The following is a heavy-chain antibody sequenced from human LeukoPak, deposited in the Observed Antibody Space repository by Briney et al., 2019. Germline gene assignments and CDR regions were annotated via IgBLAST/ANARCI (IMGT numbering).Heavy chain of an antibody. CDR3: AKGWELEG. V-gene: IGHV1-18*01. J-gene: IGHJ4*02. Sequence: ASVKVSCKASGYTFTSYGISWVRQAPGQGLEWMGWISAYTGDTNYAQRLQGRVTLTTDTSTSTAYMELRSLRSDDTAAYYCAKGWELEGWGQGTLVTVSS. D-gene: IGHD1-7*01. CDR1: GYTFTSYG. CDR2: ISAYTGDT.